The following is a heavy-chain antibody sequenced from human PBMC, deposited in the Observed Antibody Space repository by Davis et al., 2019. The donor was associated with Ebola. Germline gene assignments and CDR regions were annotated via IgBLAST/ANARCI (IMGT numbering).Heavy chain of an antibody. CDR1: GFVFSSYV. J-gene: IGHJ6*02. Sequence: GESLKISCAASGFVFSSYVMSWVRRAPGKGLEWVSVIYSGGSTYYADSVKGRFTISRHNSKNTLYLQMNSLRAEDTAVYYCAAGGNYYGMDVWGQGTTVTVSS. V-gene: IGHV3-53*04. CDR3: AAGGNYYGMDV. D-gene: IGHD2-15*01. CDR2: IYSGGST.